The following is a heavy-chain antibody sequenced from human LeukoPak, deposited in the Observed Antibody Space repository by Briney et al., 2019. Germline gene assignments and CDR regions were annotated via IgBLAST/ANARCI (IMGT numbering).Heavy chain of an antibody. D-gene: IGHD4/OR15-4a*01. Sequence: PSETLSLTCTASGGSISSYYWSWIRQSPGKGLEWIGYMYYSGSTNYNPSLKSRVTISVDTSKNQSSLKLSSVTAADTAVYYCARDYGASAAWGQGTLVTVSS. CDR2: MYYSGST. V-gene: IGHV4-59*01. CDR1: GGSISSYY. CDR3: ARDYGASAA. J-gene: IGHJ4*02.